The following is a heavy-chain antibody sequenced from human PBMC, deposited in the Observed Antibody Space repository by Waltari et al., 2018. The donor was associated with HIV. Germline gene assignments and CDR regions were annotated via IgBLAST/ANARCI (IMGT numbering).Heavy chain of an antibody. CDR3: AKDWTPIGLWHFDL. V-gene: IGHV3-13*01. CDR1: GFPFRSNH. Sequence: EVQLVESGGGLVQPGGSLRLPCADSGFPFRSNHMHWVRQVIGKGLEWVSGIGTNGDTYYADSVKGRFTISRENGKNSLYLQMNSLRVEDTAVYYCAKDWTPIGLWHFDLWGRGTLVTVSS. CDR2: IGTNGDT. D-gene: IGHD1-1*01. J-gene: IGHJ2*01.